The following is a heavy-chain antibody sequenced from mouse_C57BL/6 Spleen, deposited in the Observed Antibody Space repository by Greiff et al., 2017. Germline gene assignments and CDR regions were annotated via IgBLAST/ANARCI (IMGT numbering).Heavy chain of an antibody. CDR2: IDPSDSYT. V-gene: IGHV1-69*01. Sequence: QVQLQQPGAELVMPGASVKLSCKASGYTFTSYWMHWVKQRPGQGLEWIGEIDPSDSYTNYNQKFKGKSTLTVAKSSSTAYMQLSSLTSEDSAVYYCARSYGSSFSYWYFDVWGTGTTVTVSS. CDR1: GYTFTSYW. CDR3: ARSYGSSFSYWYFDV. D-gene: IGHD1-1*01. J-gene: IGHJ1*03.